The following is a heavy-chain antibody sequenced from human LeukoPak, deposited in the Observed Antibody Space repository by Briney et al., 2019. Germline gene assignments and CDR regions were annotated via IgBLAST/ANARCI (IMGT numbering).Heavy chain of an antibody. J-gene: IGHJ4*02. CDR2: ISSSSSYI. V-gene: IGHV3-21*01. D-gene: IGHD2-15*01. CDR1: GFTFSSYS. CDR3: VRDNPRCCGVVPANIDDY. Sequence: PGGSLRLSCAASGFTFSSYSMNWVRRAPGKGLEWVSSISSSSSYIYYADSVKGRFTISRDNAKNSLYLQMNSLRAEDTAVYYCVRDNPRCCGVVPANIDDYWGQGTLVTVSS.